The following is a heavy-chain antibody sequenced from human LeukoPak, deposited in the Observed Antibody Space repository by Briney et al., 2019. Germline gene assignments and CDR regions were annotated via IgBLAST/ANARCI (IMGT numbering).Heavy chain of an antibody. D-gene: IGHD3-22*01. J-gene: IGHJ3*02. V-gene: IGHV4-31*03. CDR3: ARRPYYYDSSGYSDAFDI. CDR1: GGSISSGGYY. CDR2: IYYSGST. Sequence: SQTLSLTCTVSGGSISSGGYYWSWIRQHPGKGLEWIGYIYYSGSTYYNPSLKSRVTISVDTSKNQFSLKLSSVTAADTAVYYCARRPYYYDSSGYSDAFDIWGQGTMVTVSS.